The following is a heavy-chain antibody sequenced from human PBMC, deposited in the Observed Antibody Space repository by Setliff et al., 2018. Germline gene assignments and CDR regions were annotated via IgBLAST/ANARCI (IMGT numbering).Heavy chain of an antibody. D-gene: IGHD3-10*01. CDR3: SQGRGLIPHLDV. CDR2: SKSKTAGGAI. J-gene: IGHJ6*04. V-gene: IGHV3-15*07. Sequence: GGSLRLSCAASGFTFSYAWMHWVRQAPGKGLEWVGRSKSKTAGGAIDYAAPVKGRFTISRDDSKNTLYLQMSSLKTEDTAMYYCSQGRGLIPHLDVWGKGTTVTVSS. CDR1: GFTFSYAW.